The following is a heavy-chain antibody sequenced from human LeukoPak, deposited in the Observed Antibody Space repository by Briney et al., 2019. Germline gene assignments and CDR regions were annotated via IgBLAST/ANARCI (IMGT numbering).Heavy chain of an antibody. CDR1: GGSISSYY. J-gene: IGHJ5*02. CDR3: AREGLVNWFDP. CDR2: IYYSGST. Sequence: SETLSLTCTVSGGSISSYYWSWIRQPPGKGLEWIGYIYYSGSTNYNPSLKSRVTISVDTSKNQFSLKLSSVAAADTAVYYCAREGLVNWFDPWGQGTLVTVSS. D-gene: IGHD6-19*01. V-gene: IGHV4-59*01.